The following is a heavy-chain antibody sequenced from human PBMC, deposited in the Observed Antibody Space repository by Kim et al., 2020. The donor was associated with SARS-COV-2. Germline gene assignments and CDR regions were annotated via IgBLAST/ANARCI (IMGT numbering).Heavy chain of an antibody. Sequence: GGSLRLSCAASGFTFSSYGMHWVRQAPGKGLEWVAVIWYDGSNKYYADSVKGRFTISRDNSKNTLYLQMNSLRAEDTAVYYCAKDHTVVTPSGAFDIWGQGTMVTVSS. CDR3: AKDHTVVTPSGAFDI. CDR2: IWYDGSNK. D-gene: IGHD2-21*02. CDR1: GFTFSSYG. J-gene: IGHJ3*02. V-gene: IGHV3-33*06.